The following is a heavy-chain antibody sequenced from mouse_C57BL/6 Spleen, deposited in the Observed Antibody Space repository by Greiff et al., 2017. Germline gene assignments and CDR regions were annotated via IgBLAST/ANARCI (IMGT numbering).Heavy chain of an antibody. CDR2: INPGSGGT. CDR1: GYAFTNYL. V-gene: IGHV1-54*01. D-gene: IGHD2-4*01. J-gene: IGHJ4*01. CDR3: AREGGLRNAMDY. Sequence: VKLQQSGAELVRPGTSVKVSCKASGYAFTNYLIEWVKQRPGQGLEWIGVINPGSGGTNYNEKFKGKATLTADKSSSTAYMQLSSLTSEDSAVYFCAREGGLRNAMDYWGQGTSVTVSS.